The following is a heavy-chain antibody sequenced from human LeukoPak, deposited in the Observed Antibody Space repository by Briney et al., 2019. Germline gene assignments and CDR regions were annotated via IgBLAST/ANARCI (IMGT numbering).Heavy chain of an antibody. CDR3: ARVVLTGFEYYFDY. CDR2: IYSGGST. V-gene: IGHV3-53*01. D-gene: IGHD3-9*01. J-gene: IGHJ4*02. Sequence: PGGSLRLSCAASGFTVSSNYMSWVRQAPGKGLEWVSVIYSGGSTYYADSVKGRFTISRDNSKNTLYFQMNSLRAEDTAVYYCARVVLTGFEYYFDYWGQGTLVTVSS. CDR1: GFTVSSNY.